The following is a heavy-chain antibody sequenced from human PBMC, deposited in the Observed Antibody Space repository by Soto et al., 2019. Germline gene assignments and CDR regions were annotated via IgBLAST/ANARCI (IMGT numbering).Heavy chain of an antibody. CDR3: VKDEGIEAMDV. CDR2: ITSSGSYV. CDR1: GFTLSRNT. V-gene: IGHV3-21*01. D-gene: IGHD3-3*02. Sequence: KPGGSLRLSCVTSGFTLSRNTMNWVRQAPGKGLEWVASITSSGSYVYYADSVKGRFSASRDNAKNSLSLQMDSLRPDDTAIYFCVKDEGIEAMDVWGQGTTVTVSS. J-gene: IGHJ6*02.